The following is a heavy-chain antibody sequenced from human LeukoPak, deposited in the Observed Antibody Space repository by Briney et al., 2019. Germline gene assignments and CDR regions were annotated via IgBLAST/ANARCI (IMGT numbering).Heavy chain of an antibody. CDR2: IYYSGST. D-gene: IGHD3-16*01. Sequence: SETLSLTCTVSGGSISSYYWSWIRQPPGKGLEWIGYIYYSGSTNYNFSLKSRVTISLDTSKNHFSLKLGSVTAADTAVYYCARGPHDSHFDYWGQGTLVTVSS. CDR1: GGSISSYY. J-gene: IGHJ4*02. CDR3: ARGPHDSHFDY. V-gene: IGHV4-59*01.